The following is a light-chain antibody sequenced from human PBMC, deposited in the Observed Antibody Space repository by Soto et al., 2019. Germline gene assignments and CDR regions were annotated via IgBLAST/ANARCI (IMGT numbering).Light chain of an antibody. V-gene: IGKV1-27*01. Sequence: DIQMTQSPSSLSASVGDRVTITGRASQGISNYLAWYQQKPGKVPKLLIYAASTLQSGVPSRFSGSGSGTDFTLTISGLQPEDVATYYCQNYNSAPRTFGPGTKVDIK. J-gene: IGKJ3*01. CDR3: QNYNSAPRT. CDR1: QGISNY. CDR2: AAS.